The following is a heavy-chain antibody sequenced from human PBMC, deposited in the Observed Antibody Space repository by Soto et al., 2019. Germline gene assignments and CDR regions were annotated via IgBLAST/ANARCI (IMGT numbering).Heavy chain of an antibody. D-gene: IGHD3-16*01. Sequence: GGSLRLSCAASGSSISTYSMNWVRQAPGKGLEWVSSISSSSSYIYYADSVKGRFTISRDNAKNSLYLQMNSLRAGDTAVYYCARDLGDIDYWGQGTLVTVSS. CDR3: ARDLGDIDY. CDR1: GSSISTYS. CDR2: ISSSSSYI. V-gene: IGHV3-21*01. J-gene: IGHJ4*02.